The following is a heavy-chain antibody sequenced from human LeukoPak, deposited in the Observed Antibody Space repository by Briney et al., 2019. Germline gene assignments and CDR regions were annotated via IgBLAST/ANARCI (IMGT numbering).Heavy chain of an antibody. CDR2: IYYSGSI. CDR1: GGSINSSSYY. CDR3: ARGSSYYDFWSGYYRMYYFDY. Sequence: SETLSLTCTVSGGSINSSSYYWGWIRQPPGKGLEWVGNIYYSGSIYYNPSLKSRVTKSIDTSKNQFSLRLSSVTAADTAVYYCARGSSYYDFWSGYYRMYYFDYWGQGTLVTVSS. J-gene: IGHJ4*02. V-gene: IGHV4-39*07. D-gene: IGHD3-3*01.